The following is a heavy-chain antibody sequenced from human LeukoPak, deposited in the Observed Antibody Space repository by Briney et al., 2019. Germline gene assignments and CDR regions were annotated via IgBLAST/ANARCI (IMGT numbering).Heavy chain of an antibody. J-gene: IGHJ4*02. CDR3: TRYSGCDPLEPFDY. CDR1: GFTFSSYW. D-gene: IGHD5-12*01. V-gene: IGHV3-7*01. Sequence: GGSLRLSCAASGFTFSSYWMSWVRQPPGKGLEWVANIKQDGSEKYYVDSVKGRFTISRDNAKNSLYLQMNSLRAEDTDVYYCTRYSGCDPLEPFDYWGQGTLVTVSS. CDR2: IKQDGSEK.